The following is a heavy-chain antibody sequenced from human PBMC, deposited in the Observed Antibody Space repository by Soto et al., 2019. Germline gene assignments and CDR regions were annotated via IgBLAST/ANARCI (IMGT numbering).Heavy chain of an antibody. CDR1: GGTFSSYT. V-gene: IGHV1-69*02. D-gene: IGHD6-19*01. CDR2: IIPILGIA. J-gene: IGHJ4*02. Sequence: ASVKVSCKASGGTFSSYTISWVRQAPGQGLEWMGRIIPILGIANYAQKFQGRVTITADKSTSTAYMELSSLRSEDTAVYYCASTYNTGWYYFDYWGQGTLVTVSS. CDR3: ASTYNTGWYYFDY.